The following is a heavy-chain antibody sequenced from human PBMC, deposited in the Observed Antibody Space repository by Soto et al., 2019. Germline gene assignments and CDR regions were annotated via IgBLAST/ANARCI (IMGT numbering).Heavy chain of an antibody. D-gene: IGHD3-10*01. Sequence: ASVKVSCKASGYIFISYGISWVRQAPGQGLEWMGWINPNRGGTNYAQKFQGWVTMTRDTSISTAYMELSRLRSDDTAVYYCARVPMVRGEDSGMDVWGQGTTVTVSS. CDR3: ARVPMVRGEDSGMDV. CDR1: GYIFISYG. J-gene: IGHJ6*02. V-gene: IGHV1-2*04. CDR2: INPNRGGT.